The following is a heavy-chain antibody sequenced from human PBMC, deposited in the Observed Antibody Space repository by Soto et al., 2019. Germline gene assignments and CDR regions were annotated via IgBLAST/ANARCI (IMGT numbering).Heavy chain of an antibody. CDR3: AKDVSSRRRFDP. Sequence: QVQLQESGPGLVKPSETLSLTCALSGASIRSYHWSRIRQPAGKGLEWIGRMQHTGNTNYNPSLKSRVTMSVDASKNQISLKMTSVTAADTAVYFCAKDVSSRRRFDPWGQGILVIVSS. V-gene: IGHV4-4*07. CDR1: GASIRSYH. CDR2: MQHTGNT. J-gene: IGHJ5*02. D-gene: IGHD3-16*01.